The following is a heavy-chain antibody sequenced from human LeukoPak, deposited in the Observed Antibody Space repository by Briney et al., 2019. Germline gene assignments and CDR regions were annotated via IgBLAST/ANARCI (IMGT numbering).Heavy chain of an antibody. D-gene: IGHD6-13*01. CDR1: GGSFSGYY. J-gene: IGHJ6*02. Sequence: SETLSLTCAVYGGSFSGYYWSWIRQPPGKGLEWIGEINRSGSTNYNPSLKSRVTISVDTSKNQFSLKLSSVTAADTAVYYCARVPGSSWYYYGMDVWGQGTTVTVSS. V-gene: IGHV4-34*01. CDR2: INRSGST. CDR3: ARVPGSSWYYYGMDV.